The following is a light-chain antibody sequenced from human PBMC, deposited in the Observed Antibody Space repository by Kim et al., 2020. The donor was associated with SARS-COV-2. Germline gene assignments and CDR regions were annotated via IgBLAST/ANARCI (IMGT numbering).Light chain of an antibody. J-gene: IGKJ1*01. Sequence: ENVLTQSPGTLPLSPGERATLSCRASQSVSSNFLAWYQQKAGQAPRLLIYSASSRASGIPDRFSGSGSGTDFTLTISTLEPEDFVVYYCQQYATSPETFGQGTKVDIK. CDR1: QSVSSNF. CDR2: SAS. V-gene: IGKV3-20*01. CDR3: QQYATSPET.